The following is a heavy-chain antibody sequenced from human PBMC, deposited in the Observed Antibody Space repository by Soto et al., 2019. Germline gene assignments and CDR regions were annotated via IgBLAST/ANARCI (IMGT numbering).Heavy chain of an antibody. CDR1: GGSFNDYY. V-gene: IGHV4-34*01. CDR2: INHSGST. CDR3: ARGRKQLVSAHYDYYGMDV. Sequence: SETLSLTCAVYGGSFNDYYWSWIRQPPGKGLEWIGEINHSGSTNYNPSLKSRVTISVDMSKNQFSLKLNSMTAADTAVYYCARGRKQLVSAHYDYYGMDVWGQGPTVTLSS. J-gene: IGHJ6*02. D-gene: IGHD6-13*01.